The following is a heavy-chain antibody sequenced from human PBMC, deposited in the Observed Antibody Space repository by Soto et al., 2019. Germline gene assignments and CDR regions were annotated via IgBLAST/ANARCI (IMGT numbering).Heavy chain of an antibody. Sequence: QVQLQESGPGLVKPSGTLSLTCAVSGGSISSSNWWSWVRQPPGKGLEWIGEIYHSGSTNYNPSLKSRVTISVDKSKNLFSLKLSSVTAADTVVYYCAREGHCGGDCYSPSGVYWYFDLWGRGTLVTVSS. CDR1: GGSISSSNW. CDR2: IYHSGST. J-gene: IGHJ2*01. D-gene: IGHD2-21*02. CDR3: AREGHCGGDCYSPSGVYWYFDL. V-gene: IGHV4-4*02.